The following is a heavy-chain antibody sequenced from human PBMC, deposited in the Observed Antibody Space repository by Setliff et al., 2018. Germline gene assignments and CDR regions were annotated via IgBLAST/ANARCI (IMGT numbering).Heavy chain of an antibody. CDR1: DFIFNNAW. V-gene: IGHV3-74*01. CDR3: AKDQGGGSGYTNWFDP. Sequence: GGSLRLSCAASDFIFNNAWMNWVRQAPGKGLEWVSRINRDGSYTVYADSVEGRFTISRDNAKNTLYLQMNSLGAEDTAVYYCAKDQGGGSGYTNWFDPWGQGTLVTVSS. D-gene: IGHD5-12*01. CDR2: INRDGSYT. J-gene: IGHJ5*02.